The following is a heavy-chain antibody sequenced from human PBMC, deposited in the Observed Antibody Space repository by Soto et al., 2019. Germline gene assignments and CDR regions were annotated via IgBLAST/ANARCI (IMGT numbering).Heavy chain of an antibody. D-gene: IGHD6-13*01. J-gene: IGHJ4*02. Sequence: PGESLKISCQCSGYTFSNFWIGWVRQLPGQGLEWMGIIYPGDHETRYSPSFLGKVTISAEKSINTAYLQRSSLEASDSAFYFCARSSRSSPYSDVWGQGARVTVSS. V-gene: IGHV5-51*01. CDR1: GYTFSNFW. CDR2: IYPGDHET. CDR3: ARSSRSSPYSDV.